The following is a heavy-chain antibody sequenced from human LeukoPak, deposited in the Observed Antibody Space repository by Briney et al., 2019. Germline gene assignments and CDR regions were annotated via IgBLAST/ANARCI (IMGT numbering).Heavy chain of an antibody. CDR3: ARRIMGTTGHAFDF. D-gene: IGHD2-8*01. V-gene: IGHV3-11*01. CDR2: TRVSDNNL. Sequence: GGSLRLSCAASGFIFSDYPMSWIRQAPGKGLEWLSYTRVSDNNLYYADSVKGRFTIPRDNAQTSLYLQMNSLRAEDTAVYYCARRIMGTTGHAFDFWGQGTMVTVSS. J-gene: IGHJ3*01. CDR1: GFIFSDYP.